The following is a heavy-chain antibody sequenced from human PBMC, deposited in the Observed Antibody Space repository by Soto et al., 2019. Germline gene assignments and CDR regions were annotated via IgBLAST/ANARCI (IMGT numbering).Heavy chain of an antibody. CDR1: GFTFSSYS. V-gene: IGHV3-48*02. CDR3: ARDQYYYYGMDV. Sequence: LRLSCAASGFTFSSYSMNWVRQAPGKGLEWVSYISSSSSTIYYADSVKGRFAISRDNAKNSLYLQMNSLRDEDTAVYYCARDQYYYYGMDVWGQGTTVTVSS. J-gene: IGHJ6*02. CDR2: ISSSSSTI.